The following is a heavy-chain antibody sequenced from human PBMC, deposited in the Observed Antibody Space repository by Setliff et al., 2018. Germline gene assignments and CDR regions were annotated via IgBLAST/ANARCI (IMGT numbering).Heavy chain of an antibody. Sequence: GESLKISCKGSGYSFANYWIAWVRQMPGKGLERMGIIYPGDSNVRYSPSFQGQVTIAADKSTSTAYLQWSSLKTSDTAIYYCARHNCYDAWGQGTLVTVSS. J-gene: IGHJ5*02. CDR2: IYPGDSNV. D-gene: IGHD3-22*01. CDR1: GYSFANYW. CDR3: ARHNCYDA. V-gene: IGHV5-51*01.